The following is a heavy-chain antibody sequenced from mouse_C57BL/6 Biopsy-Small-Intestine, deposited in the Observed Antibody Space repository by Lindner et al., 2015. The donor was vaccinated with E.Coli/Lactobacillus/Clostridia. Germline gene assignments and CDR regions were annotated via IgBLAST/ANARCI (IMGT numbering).Heavy chain of an antibody. CDR2: ISSGGSYT. CDR1: GFTFSSYG. V-gene: IGHV5-6*01. CDR3: ARHPGKGAMDY. J-gene: IGHJ4*01. Sequence: VQLQESGEDLVKPGGSLKLSCAASGFTFSSYGMSWVRQTPDKRLEWVATISSGGSYTYYPDSVKGRFTISRDNAKNTLYLQMSSLKSEDTAMYYCARHPGKGAMDYWGQGTSVTVSS. D-gene: IGHD2-1*01.